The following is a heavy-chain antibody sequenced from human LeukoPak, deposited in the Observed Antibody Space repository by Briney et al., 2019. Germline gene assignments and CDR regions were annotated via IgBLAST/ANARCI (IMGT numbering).Heavy chain of an antibody. D-gene: IGHD5-24*01. J-gene: IGHJ4*02. V-gene: IGHV4-59*01. Sequence: KTSETLSLTCTVSGGSIGSYYWSWIRQPPGKGLEWIGYIYNSGSTNYSPSLKSRVSISVDTPKNQFSLRLSSVTAADTAVYYCARPSRDGYRYTFDYWGQGILVTVSS. CDR2: IYNSGST. CDR3: ARPSRDGYRYTFDY. CDR1: GGSIGSYY.